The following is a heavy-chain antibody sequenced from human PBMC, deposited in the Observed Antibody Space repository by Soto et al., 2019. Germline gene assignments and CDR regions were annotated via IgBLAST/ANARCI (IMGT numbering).Heavy chain of an antibody. CDR2: ISYDGSNK. CDR3: ARDSLRRGYSGYDQSTRRHY. Sequence: QVQLVESGGGVVQPGRSLRLSCAASGFTFSSYALHWVRQAPGKGLEWVAVISYDGSNKYYADSVKGRFTISRDNSKNTLYLQMNSLRAEDTAVYYCARDSLRRGYSGYDQSTRRHYWGQGTLVTVSS. CDR1: GFTFSSYA. J-gene: IGHJ4*02. D-gene: IGHD5-12*01. V-gene: IGHV3-30-3*01.